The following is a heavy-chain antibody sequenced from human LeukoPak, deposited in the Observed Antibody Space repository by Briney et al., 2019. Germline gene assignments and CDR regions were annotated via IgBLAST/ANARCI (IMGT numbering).Heavy chain of an antibody. J-gene: IGHJ4*02. V-gene: IGHV3-20*04. CDR3: ARHYGRDGYNYPPGY. Sequence: GGSLRLSCAASGFTFDDYGMSWVRQAPGKGLEWVSGINWNGGSTGYADSVKGRFTISRDNAKNSLYLQMNSLRAEDTALYYCARHYGRDGYNYPPGYWGQGTLVTVSS. D-gene: IGHD5-24*01. CDR1: GFTFDDYG. CDR2: INWNGGST.